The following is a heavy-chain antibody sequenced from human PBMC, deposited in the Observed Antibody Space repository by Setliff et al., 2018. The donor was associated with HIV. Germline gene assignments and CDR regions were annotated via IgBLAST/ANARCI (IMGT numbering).Heavy chain of an antibody. V-gene: IGHV4-31*03. D-gene: IGHD3-3*01. CDR2: IQNSGST. Sequence: PSETLSLTCSVSGGSIGSGAYYWSWLRQHPGKGLEWIGYIQNSGSTYYNPSLKSRVTISVYTSTNQFSLKLSSVTAADTAVYYCARGPDFWSGYSYFDYWGQGTLVTVS. CDR1: GGSIGSGAYY. J-gene: IGHJ4*02. CDR3: ARGPDFWSGYSYFDY.